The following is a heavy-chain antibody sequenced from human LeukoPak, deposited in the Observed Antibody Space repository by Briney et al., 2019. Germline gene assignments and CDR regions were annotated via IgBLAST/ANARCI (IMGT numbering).Heavy chain of an antibody. D-gene: IGHD3-22*01. CDR2: ISWNSGSI. J-gene: IGHJ6*02. CDR1: GFTIDDYA. CDR3: ANNQEPTDSSGHISVGYYYYGMDV. V-gene: IGHV3-9*01. Sequence: GGSLRLSCAASGFTIDDYAMHWVRQAPGKGLEWVSGISWNSGSIGYADSVKGRFTISRDNSKNTLYLQMNSLRAEDTAVYYCANNQEPTDSSGHISVGYYYYGMDVWGQGTTVTVSS.